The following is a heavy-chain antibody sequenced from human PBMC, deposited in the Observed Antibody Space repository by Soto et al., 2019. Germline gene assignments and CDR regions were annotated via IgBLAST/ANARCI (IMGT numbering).Heavy chain of an antibody. D-gene: IGHD6-13*01. J-gene: IGHJ4*02. Sequence: EVQLVESGGGLVQPGGSLRLSCEASGFTFSNHWIHWVRQPPGKGLLWVSRISPDGSSTNYAGSVEGRFTVSRDNARNTLFLQMNSLRDDDTAAYYCVRGTSGWYGIDYWGQGTLVTVSS. V-gene: IGHV3-74*01. CDR3: VRGTSGWYGIDY. CDR1: GFTFSNHW. CDR2: ISPDGSST.